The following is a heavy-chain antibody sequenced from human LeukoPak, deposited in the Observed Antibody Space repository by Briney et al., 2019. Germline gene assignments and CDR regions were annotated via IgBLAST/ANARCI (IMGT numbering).Heavy chain of an antibody. V-gene: IGHV4-61*02. CDR2: IYTSGST. CDR1: GGSISSGSYY. D-gene: IGHD3-22*01. Sequence: PSETLSLTCTVSGGSISSGSYYWRWLRQPAGKGLEWIGRIYTSGSTNYNPSLKSRVTMSVDTSKNQFSLKLSSVTAADTAVYFCARGPYSYDSSGAFDIWGQGTMVTVSS. J-gene: IGHJ3*02. CDR3: ARGPYSYDSSGAFDI.